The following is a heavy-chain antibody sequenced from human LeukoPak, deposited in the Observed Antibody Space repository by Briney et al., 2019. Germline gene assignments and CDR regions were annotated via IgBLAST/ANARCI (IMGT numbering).Heavy chain of an antibody. CDR3: ARRSYGTDYFDY. CDR2: IHYSGST. J-gene: IGHJ4*02. V-gene: IGHV4-59*08. Sequence: SETLSLTCSVSGGSISSYYWSWIRQPPGKGLECIGYIHYSGSTNYNPSLKSRVTITVDTSKNQFSLKLSSVTAADTAVYYCARRSYGTDYFDYWGQGTLVTVSS. D-gene: IGHD5-18*01. CDR1: GGSISSYY.